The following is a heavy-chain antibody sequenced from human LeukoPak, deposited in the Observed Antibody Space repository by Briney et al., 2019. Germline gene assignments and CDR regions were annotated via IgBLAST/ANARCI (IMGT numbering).Heavy chain of an antibody. CDR3: ARYCSSTSLYYYSYMDV. V-gene: IGHV4-34*01. J-gene: IGHJ6*03. D-gene: IGHD2-2*01. CDR1: GGSFSGYY. Sequence: PSETLSLTCAVYGGSFSGYYWTWIRQPPGKGLEWIGEINHSGSTNYNPSLKSRVTISVDTSQNQFSLKLSSVTAADTAVYYCARYCSSTSLYYYSYMDVWGKGTTVTVSS. CDR2: INHSGST.